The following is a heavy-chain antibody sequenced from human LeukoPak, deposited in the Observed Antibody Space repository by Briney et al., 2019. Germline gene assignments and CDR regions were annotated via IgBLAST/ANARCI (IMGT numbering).Heavy chain of an antibody. V-gene: IGHV1-2*02. Sequence: ASVKVSCKASGYTFTDYYVHWVRQAPGQGLEWMGWINPNSGGTNYAQRFQGRVTMTRDTSISTAYMELSRLRSDDTAIYYCAKDSDICWYDYWGQGTLVTVSS. J-gene: IGHJ4*02. CDR3: AKDSDICWYDY. D-gene: IGHD6-13*01. CDR2: INPNSGGT. CDR1: GYTFTDYY.